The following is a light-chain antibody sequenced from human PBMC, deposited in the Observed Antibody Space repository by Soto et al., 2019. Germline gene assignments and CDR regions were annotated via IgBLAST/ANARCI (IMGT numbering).Light chain of an antibody. V-gene: IGKV1-39*01. J-gene: IGKJ2*01. Sequence: DIQMTQSPSSLSASVGDRVTVTCRASQSISSSLNWYQLKPGKAPKLLVYAASTLPSGVPSRFSGSGSGTDFTLTISSLQPEDFASDYCQQSDSTPYTFGQGTKLEIK. CDR2: AAS. CDR1: QSISSS. CDR3: QQSDSTPYT.